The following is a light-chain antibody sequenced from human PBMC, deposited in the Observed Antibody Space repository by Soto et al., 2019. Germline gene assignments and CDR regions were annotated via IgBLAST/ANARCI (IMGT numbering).Light chain of an antibody. J-gene: IGLJ2*01. CDR1: SSDVGNYNY. CDR2: DVS. Sequence: QSALTQPPSVSGSPGQSVSISCTGTSSDVGNYNYVSWYQQHPGKAPKLMIFDVSRRPSGVPDRFSGSKSANTASLTISGLQAEDEADYYCCSEADNYFLIFGGGTKLTVL. V-gene: IGLV2-11*01. CDR3: CSEADNYFLI.